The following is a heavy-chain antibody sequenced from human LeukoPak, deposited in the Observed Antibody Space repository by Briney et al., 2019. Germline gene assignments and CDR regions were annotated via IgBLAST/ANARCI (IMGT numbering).Heavy chain of an antibody. CDR3: ATNILVRDIINWFDP. D-gene: IGHD3-10*01. Sequence: ASVKVSCKVSGYSFADYYMHWVRQAPGQGLEWMGWIKPNSGGTRSAQKFQGRVTMTRDTSISTAYMELSSLRYDDTAVYYCATNILVRDIINWFDPWGQGTLVTVSS. CDR2: IKPNSGGT. V-gene: IGHV1-2*02. J-gene: IGHJ5*02. CDR1: GYSFADYY.